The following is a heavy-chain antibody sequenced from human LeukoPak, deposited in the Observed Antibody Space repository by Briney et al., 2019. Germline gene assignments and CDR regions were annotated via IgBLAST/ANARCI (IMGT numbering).Heavy chain of an antibody. V-gene: IGHV1-18*01. J-gene: IGHJ3*02. Sequence: ASVKVSCKASGYTFTSYGISRVRQAPGQGLEWMGWISAYNGNTNCAQKLQGRVTMTTDTSTSTAYMELRSLRSDDTAVYYCARVGAMVDAFDIWGQGTMVTVSS. CDR3: ARVGAMVDAFDI. CDR1: GYTFTSYG. D-gene: IGHD1-26*01. CDR2: ISAYNGNT.